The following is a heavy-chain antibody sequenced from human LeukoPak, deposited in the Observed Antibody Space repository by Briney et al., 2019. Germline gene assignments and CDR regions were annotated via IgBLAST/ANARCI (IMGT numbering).Heavy chain of an antibody. D-gene: IGHD5-24*01. J-gene: IGHJ5*02. CDR3: ARGLQSNWFDP. CDR2: IYHSGST. Sequence: SETLSLTCTVSGYSISSGYYWGWIRQPPGKGLEWIGSIYHSGSTYYNPSLKSRVTISVDTSKNQFSLKLSSVTAADTAVYYCARGLQSNWFDPWGQGTLVTVSS. CDR1: GYSISSGYY. V-gene: IGHV4-38-2*02.